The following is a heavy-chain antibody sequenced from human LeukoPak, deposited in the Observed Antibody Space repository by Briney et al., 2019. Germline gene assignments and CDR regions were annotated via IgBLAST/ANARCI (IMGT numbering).Heavy chain of an antibody. D-gene: IGHD3-22*01. V-gene: IGHV7-4-1*02. CDR3: ARVRYYDSSGYNRGFDY. CDR1: GYTFTSYA. Sequence: ASVKVSCKASGYTFTSYAMNWVRQAPGQGLEWMGWINTNTGNPTYAQGFTGRFVFSLDTSVSTAYPQISSLKAEDTAVYYCARVRYYDSSGYNRGFDYWGQGTLVTVSS. CDR2: INTNTGNP. J-gene: IGHJ4*02.